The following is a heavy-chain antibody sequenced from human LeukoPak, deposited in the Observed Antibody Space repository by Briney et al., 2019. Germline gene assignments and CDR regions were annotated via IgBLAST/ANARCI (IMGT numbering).Heavy chain of an antibody. D-gene: IGHD5-18*01. V-gene: IGHV3-53*01. J-gene: IGHJ6*02. CDR2: IYSGGST. Sequence: GGSLRLSCAASGFTVSSNYMSWVRQAPGKGLEWVSVIYSGGSTYYADSVKGRFTISRDNAKNSLYLQMNSLRDEDTAVYYCARDLGTAMVPGYYYGMDVWGQGTTVTVSS. CDR3: ARDLGTAMVPGYYYGMDV. CDR1: GFTVSSNY.